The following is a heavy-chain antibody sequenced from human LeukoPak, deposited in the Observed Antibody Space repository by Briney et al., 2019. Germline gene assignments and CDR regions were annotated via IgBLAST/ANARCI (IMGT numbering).Heavy chain of an antibody. CDR1: GGSFSGYY. CDR3: ASGNLRGDHGDY. V-gene: IGHV4-34*01. Sequence: SETLSLTCAVYGGSFSGYYWSWIRQPPGKGLEWIGEINHSGSTNYNPSLKSRVTISVDTSKNQFSLKLSSVTAADTAVYYCASGNLRGDHGDYWGQGTLVTVSS. J-gene: IGHJ4*02. D-gene: IGHD4-17*01. CDR2: INHSGST.